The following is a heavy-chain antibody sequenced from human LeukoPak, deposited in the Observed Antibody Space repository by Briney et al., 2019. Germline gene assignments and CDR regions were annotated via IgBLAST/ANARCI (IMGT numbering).Heavy chain of an antibody. V-gene: IGHV4-34*01. CDR1: GGSISSYY. CDR3: ARSGYYYGSGSYRAYYYYYYYMDV. D-gene: IGHD3-10*01. J-gene: IGHJ6*03. CDR2: INHSGST. Sequence: SSETLSLTCTVSGGSISSYYWSWIRQPPGKGLEWIGEINHSGSTNYNPSLKSRVTISVDTSKNQFSLKLSSVTAADTAVYYCARSGYYYGSGSYRAYYYYYYYMDVWGKGTTVTVSS.